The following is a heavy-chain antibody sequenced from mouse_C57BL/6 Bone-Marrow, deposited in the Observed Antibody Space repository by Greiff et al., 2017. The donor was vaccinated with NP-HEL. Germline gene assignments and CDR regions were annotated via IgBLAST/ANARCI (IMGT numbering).Heavy chain of an antibody. CDR1: GFSFTSYG. J-gene: IGHJ3*01. D-gene: IGHD2-3*01. V-gene: IGHV2-5*01. CDR3: AKKEALYDGFAY. CDR2: IWRGGST. Sequence: QVQLQQSGPGLVQPSQSLSITCTVSGFSFTSYGVHWVRQSPGKGLEWLGVIWRGGSTDYNAAFMSRLSITKDNSTSQVFFKMNSLQADDTAIYYCAKKEALYDGFAYWGQGTLVTVSA.